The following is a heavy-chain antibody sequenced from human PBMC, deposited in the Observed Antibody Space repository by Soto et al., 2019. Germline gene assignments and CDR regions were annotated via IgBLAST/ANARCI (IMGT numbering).Heavy chain of an antibody. CDR2: ISGSGGST. CDR3: ANSIAVAGTWYY. D-gene: IGHD6-19*01. J-gene: IGHJ4*02. Sequence: GSLRLSCAASGFTFSSYAMSWVRQAPGKGLEWVSAISGSGGSTYYADSVKGRFTISRDNSKNTLYLQMNSLRAEDTAAYYCANSIAVAGTWYYWGQGTLVTVS. V-gene: IGHV3-23*01. CDR1: GFTFSSYA.